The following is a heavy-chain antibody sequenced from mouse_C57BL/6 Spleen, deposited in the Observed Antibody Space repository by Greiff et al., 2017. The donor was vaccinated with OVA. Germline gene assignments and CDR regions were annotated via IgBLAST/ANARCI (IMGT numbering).Heavy chain of an antibody. J-gene: IGHJ2*01. CDR3: ASDSNYDYFDY. CDR2: IWSGGST. Sequence: VQLQQSGPGLVQPSQSLSITCTVSGFSLTSYGVHWVRQSPGKGLEWLGVIWSGGSTDYNAAFISRLSISKDNSKSQVFFKMNSLQADDTAIYYCASDSNYDYFDYWGQGTTLTVSS. CDR1: GFSLTSYG. V-gene: IGHV2-2*01. D-gene: IGHD2-5*01.